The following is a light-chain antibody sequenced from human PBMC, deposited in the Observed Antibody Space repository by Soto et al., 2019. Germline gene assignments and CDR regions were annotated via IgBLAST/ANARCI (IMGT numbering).Light chain of an antibody. CDR3: QQYNSYSVT. Sequence: DIQMTHSPSTLSASVGDRVTITCRASQSISSWLAWYQQKPGKAPKXLIYKASSLESGVPSRFSVILSGTAGTLTIRSLQPDDCSTYDCQQYNSYSVTFGQGTRLDIK. CDR2: KAS. J-gene: IGKJ5*01. CDR1: QSISSW. V-gene: IGKV1-5*03.